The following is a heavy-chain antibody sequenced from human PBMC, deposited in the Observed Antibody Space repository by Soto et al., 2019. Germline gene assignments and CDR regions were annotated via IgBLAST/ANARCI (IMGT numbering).Heavy chain of an antibody. V-gene: IGHV4-34*01. CDR3: ARVTGRYYSGMDF. CDR2: INHSGST. J-gene: IGHJ6*01. Sequence: QHPGKGLEWIGEINHSGSTYYNPSLKSRVTISVDTSKNQFSLELSSVTAADTAVYYCARVTGRYYSGMDFWGQGTTVPVFS.